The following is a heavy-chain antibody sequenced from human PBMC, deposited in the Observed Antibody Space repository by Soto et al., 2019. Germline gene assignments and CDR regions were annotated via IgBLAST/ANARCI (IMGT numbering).Heavy chain of an antibody. V-gene: IGHV3-30*18. CDR3: AKDPVVGATGGGFDY. CDR1: GFTFSNYA. Sequence: QVHLVESGGGVVQPGRSLRLSCAASGFTFSNYAMHWVRQAPGKGLEWVAVISYDGSNKYYADSVKGRFTISRDNSKNTLYLQMNSLRAEDTAVYYCAKDPVVGATGGGFDYGGQGTLVTVSS. J-gene: IGHJ4*02. CDR2: ISYDGSNK. D-gene: IGHD1-26*01.